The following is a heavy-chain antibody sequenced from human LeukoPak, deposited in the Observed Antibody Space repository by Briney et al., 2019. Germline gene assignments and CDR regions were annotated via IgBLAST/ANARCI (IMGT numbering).Heavy chain of an antibody. D-gene: IGHD3-22*01. V-gene: IGHV1-46*01. CDR3: ARDSLSGYGENWFDP. CDR2: INPSGGST. J-gene: IGHJ5*02. Sequence: ASVKVSCKASGYTFTGYYMHWVRQAPGQGLEWMGIINPSGGSTSYAQKFQGRVTMTRDTSTSTVYMGLSSLRSEDTAVYYCARDSLSGYGENWFDPWGQGTLVTVSS. CDR1: GYTFTGYY.